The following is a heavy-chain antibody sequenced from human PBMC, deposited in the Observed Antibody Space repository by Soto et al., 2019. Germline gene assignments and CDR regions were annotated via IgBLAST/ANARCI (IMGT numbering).Heavy chain of an antibody. Sequence: ASVKVSCKASGYTFTSYGISWVRQPPGQGLEWMGWISAYNGNTNYAQKLQGRVTMTTDTSTSTAYMELRSLRSDDTAVYYCARETYGLNWFDPWGQGTLVTVSS. D-gene: IGHD3-10*01. CDR1: GYTFTSYG. J-gene: IGHJ5*02. CDR3: ARETYGLNWFDP. CDR2: ISAYNGNT. V-gene: IGHV1-18*04.